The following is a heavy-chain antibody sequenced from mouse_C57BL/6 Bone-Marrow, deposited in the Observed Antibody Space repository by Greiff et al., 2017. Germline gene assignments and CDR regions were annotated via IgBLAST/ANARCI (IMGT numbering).Heavy chain of an antibody. CDR2: IYPRSGNT. D-gene: IGHD2-1*01. CDR1: GYTFTSYG. CDR3: AREGATMVHYYAMDY. V-gene: IGHV1-81*01. J-gene: IGHJ4*01. Sequence: VKLVESGAELARPGASVKLSCKASGYTFTSYGISWVKQRTGQGLEWIGEIYPRSGNTYYNEKFKGKATLTADKSSSAAYMERRSLTSEDSAVYFCAREGATMVHYYAMDYWGQGTSVTVSS.